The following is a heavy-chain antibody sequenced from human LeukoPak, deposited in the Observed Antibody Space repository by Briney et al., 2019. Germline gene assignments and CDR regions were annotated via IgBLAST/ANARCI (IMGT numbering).Heavy chain of an antibody. CDR3: ARLWWGRSWTQGYFDY. D-gene: IGHD6-13*01. CDR2: IYPDDSEI. Sequence: GESLKISCNTSGYTFGRYWIAWVRQMPGKGLEWRGFIYPDDSEIRYSPSFQGQVTISADKSINTAYLQWNSLKASDTAMYYCARLWWGRSWTQGYFDYWGQGTLVTVSS. J-gene: IGHJ4*02. V-gene: IGHV5-51*01. CDR1: GYTFGRYW.